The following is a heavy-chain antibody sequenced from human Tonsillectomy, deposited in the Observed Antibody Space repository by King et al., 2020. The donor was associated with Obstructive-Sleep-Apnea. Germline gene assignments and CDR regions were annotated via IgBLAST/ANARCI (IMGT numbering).Heavy chain of an antibody. V-gene: IGHV4-31*03. D-gene: IGHD3-22*01. CDR1: CGSISSGGYY. CDR2: IYDSGST. J-gene: IGHJ4*02. CDR3: ASTTKYYYDSSGYYYFDY. Sequence: VQLQESGPGLLKPSQTLSLTCTVSCGSISSGGYYWSWIRHHPGKGLEWFGYIYDSGSTYYNPPLKSRVTISVDTSKNQFSLQLSSVAAADTAVYYCASTTKYYYDSSGYYYFDYWGQGTLVTVSS.